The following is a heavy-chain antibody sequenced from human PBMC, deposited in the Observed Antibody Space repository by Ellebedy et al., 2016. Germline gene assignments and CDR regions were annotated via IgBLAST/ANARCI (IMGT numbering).Heavy chain of an antibody. D-gene: IGHD4-17*01. Sequence: GESLKISCAASGFTFSSNYMTWVRQAPGRGLEWVSVIYSGGSTYYADSVKGRVIISRDNSKNKVYLQMNSLRAEDTAVYYCARLPTVTTSFDIWGQGTMVTVSS. CDR2: IYSGGST. V-gene: IGHV3-53*01. CDR1: GFTFSSNY. CDR3: ARLPTVTTSFDI. J-gene: IGHJ3*02.